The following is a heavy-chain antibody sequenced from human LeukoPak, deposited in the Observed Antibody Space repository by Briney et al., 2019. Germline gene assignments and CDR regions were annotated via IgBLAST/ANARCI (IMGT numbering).Heavy chain of an antibody. Sequence: SETLSLTCTVSGGSISSSSYYWGWIRQPPGKGLEWIGSIYYSGSTYYNPSLKSRVTISVDTSKNQFSLKLSSVTAEDTAVYYCATGGYTYFDYWGQGTLVTVSS. D-gene: IGHD6-13*01. CDR2: IYYSGST. CDR1: GGSISSSSYY. J-gene: IGHJ4*02. CDR3: ATGGYTYFDY. V-gene: IGHV4-39*07.